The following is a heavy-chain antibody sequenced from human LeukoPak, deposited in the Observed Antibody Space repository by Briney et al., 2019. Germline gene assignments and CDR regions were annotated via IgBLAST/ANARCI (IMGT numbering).Heavy chain of an antibody. CDR1: GFPFSSYG. J-gene: IGHJ4*02. Sequence: GRSLRLSCVASGFPFSSYGMHWVRQAPGKGLEWVAVISYDGSNKYYADSVKGRFTISRDNSKNTLYLQMNSLRAEDTAVYYCARERRIAAAGTLAYWGQGTLVTVSS. V-gene: IGHV3-33*08. CDR3: ARERRIAAAGTLAY. CDR2: ISYDGSNK. D-gene: IGHD6-13*01.